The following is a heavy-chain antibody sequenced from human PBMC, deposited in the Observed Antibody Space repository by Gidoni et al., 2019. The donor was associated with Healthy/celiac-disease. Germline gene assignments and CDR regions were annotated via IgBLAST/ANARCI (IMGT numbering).Heavy chain of an antibody. D-gene: IGHD1-26*01. CDR1: GGSFSGYY. V-gene: IGHV4-34*01. Sequence: QVQLQQWGAGLLKPSETLSLTCAVYGGSFSGYYWSWIRQPPGKGLEWIGEINHSGSTNYNPSLKSRVTISVDTSKNQFSLKLSSVTAADTAVYYCARGHPDVYGSYQYYYYYYGMDVWGQGTTVTVSS. CDR2: INHSGST. J-gene: IGHJ6*02. CDR3: ARGHPDVYGSYQYYYYYYGMDV.